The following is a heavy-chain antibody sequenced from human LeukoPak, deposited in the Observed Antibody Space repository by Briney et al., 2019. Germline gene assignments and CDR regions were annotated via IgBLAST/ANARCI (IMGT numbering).Heavy chain of an antibody. CDR2: IRSKAYGGTT. V-gene: IGHV3-49*04. CDR1: GFTFGDYA. D-gene: IGHD1-26*01. Sequence: PGRSLRLSCTASGFTFGDYAMSWVRQAPGKGLEWVGFIRSKAYGGTTEYAASVKGRFTISTDDSKSIAYLQMNSLKTEDTAVYYCTRSGSYLLIDYWGQGTLVTVSS. J-gene: IGHJ4*02. CDR3: TRSGSYLLIDY.